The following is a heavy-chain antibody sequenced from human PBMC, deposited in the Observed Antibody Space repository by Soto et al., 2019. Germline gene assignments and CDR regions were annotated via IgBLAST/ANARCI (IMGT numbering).Heavy chain of an antibody. CDR2: VFYNEII. Sequence: SETLSLTCAVSGVSISSYYWSWIRQPPGKGLEWIGYVFYNEIINYSPSLKGRVTMSMEMSTNHFSLELRSVTAADTAVYYCARGQGYSGYGFDPWGQGTLVTVSS. CDR3: ARGQGYSGYGFDP. CDR1: GVSISSYY. J-gene: IGHJ5*02. D-gene: IGHD5-12*01. V-gene: IGHV4-59*01.